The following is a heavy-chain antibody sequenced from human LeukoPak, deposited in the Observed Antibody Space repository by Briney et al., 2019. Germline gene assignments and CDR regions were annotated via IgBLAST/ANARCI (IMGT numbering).Heavy chain of an antibody. CDR1: GFAVSGTY. CDR2: IHSDGST. V-gene: IGHV3-66*01. J-gene: IGHJ4*02. CDR3: ARDCCSSSFASDY. D-gene: IGHD6-6*01. Sequence: GGSLRLSCAASGFAVSGTYMSWVRQPPGRGLEWVSVIHSDGSTYYADSVKGRFTLSRDNSKNTLFLQMKDLRAEDTAVYFCARDCCSSSFASDYWGQGTPVTVSS.